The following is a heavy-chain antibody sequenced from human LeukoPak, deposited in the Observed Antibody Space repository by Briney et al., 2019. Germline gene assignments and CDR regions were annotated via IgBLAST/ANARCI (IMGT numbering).Heavy chain of an antibody. V-gene: IGHV3-23*01. J-gene: IGHJ6*03. CDR2: ISSTGGTA. CDR1: GFTFSSFG. Sequence: GGSLRLSCAASGFTFSSFGMSWVRQAPGKGLEWVSAISSTGGTAYYADSVKGRFTISRDNSKNTLYLQMNSLRAEDTAVYYCARVALAVENTLVRGGTIYYYYYYMDVWGKGTTVTVSS. CDR3: ARVALAVENTLVRGGTIYYYYYYMDV. D-gene: IGHD6-19*01.